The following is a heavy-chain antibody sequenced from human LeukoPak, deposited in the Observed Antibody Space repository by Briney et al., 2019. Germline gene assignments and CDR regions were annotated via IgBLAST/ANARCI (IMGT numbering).Heavy chain of an antibody. Sequence: GGSLRLSCAASGFTVSDNYMSWVRQAPGKGLEYVSAISSNGGSTYYADSVKGRFTISRDNAKNSLYLQMNSLRVEDTAVYYCARVGRYGVDYWGQGTLVTVSS. CDR3: ARVGRYGVDY. V-gene: IGHV3-64*04. CDR2: ISSNGGST. J-gene: IGHJ4*02. D-gene: IGHD5-18*01. CDR1: GFTVSDNY.